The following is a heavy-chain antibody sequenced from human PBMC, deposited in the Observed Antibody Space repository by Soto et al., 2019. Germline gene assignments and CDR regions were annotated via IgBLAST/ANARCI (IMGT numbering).Heavy chain of an antibody. Sequence: GGPPRLCCAAFGSIFSSYAMRWVRQATREGLEWCLSLSQSGGPTYYADSVKGRFTISRDTSENTVHLQMDSLRAEDTAVYYCARDDVLCDGGRCYGVALDVWGKGTSVTVSS. V-gene: IGHV3-23*01. CDR1: GSIFSSYA. CDR3: ARDDVLCDGGRCYGVALDV. J-gene: IGHJ6*04. CDR2: LSQSGGPT. D-gene: IGHD2-15*01.